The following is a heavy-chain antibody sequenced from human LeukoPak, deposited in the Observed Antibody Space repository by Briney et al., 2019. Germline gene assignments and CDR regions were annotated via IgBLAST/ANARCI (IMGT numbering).Heavy chain of an antibody. D-gene: IGHD1-1*01. Sequence: GASVKVSCKASGYTFTGYYIHWVRQAPGQGLEWVGWINAYNGNTNYAQKLQGRVTMTTETSTSTAYMVLRSLRSDDTAVYYCARRQGTTLSFDYWGQGTLVTVSS. J-gene: IGHJ4*02. V-gene: IGHV1-18*04. CDR1: GYTFTGYY. CDR2: INAYNGNT. CDR3: ARRQGTTLSFDY.